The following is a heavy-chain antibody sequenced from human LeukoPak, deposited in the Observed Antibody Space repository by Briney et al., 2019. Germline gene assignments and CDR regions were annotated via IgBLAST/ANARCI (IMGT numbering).Heavy chain of an antibody. CDR1: GGSISSYY. V-gene: IGHV4-59*01. CDR2: IYYSGST. D-gene: IGHD6-19*01. Sequence: SETLSLTCIVSGGSISSYYWSWIRQPPGKGLEWIGYIYYSGSTNYNPSLKSRVTISVDTSKNQFSLKLSSVTAADTAVYHCARAEQWLEPFDYWGQGTLVTVSS. CDR3: ARAEQWLEPFDY. J-gene: IGHJ4*02.